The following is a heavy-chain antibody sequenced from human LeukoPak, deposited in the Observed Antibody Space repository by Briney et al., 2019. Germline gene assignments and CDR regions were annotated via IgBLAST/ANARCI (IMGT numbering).Heavy chain of an antibody. J-gene: IGHJ4*02. V-gene: IGHV3-23*01. D-gene: IGHD2-2*01. CDR1: GFTFSGYA. Sequence: PGGSLRLSCAASGFTFSGYAMSWVRQAPGKGLEWVSAISGSGGSTYSADSVKGRFTIFRDNSKNTLHLQMHSLSVEDTAVYYCASKLLPAAEQGLAYWGQGTLVTVSS. CDR3: ASKLLPAAEQGLAY. CDR2: ISGSGGST.